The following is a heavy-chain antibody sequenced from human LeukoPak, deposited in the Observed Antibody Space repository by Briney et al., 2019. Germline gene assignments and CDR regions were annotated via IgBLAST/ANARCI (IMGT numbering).Heavy chain of an antibody. CDR2: IIPIFGTA. D-gene: IGHD2-2*01. Sequence: ETSVKVSCKASGYTFTSYAISWVRQAPGQGLEWMGGIIPIFGTANYAQKFQGRVTITADESTSTAYMELSSLRSEDTAVYYCARGRSMTSRPNYYYYYGMDVWGQGTTVTVSS. V-gene: IGHV1-69*13. J-gene: IGHJ6*02. CDR3: ARGRSMTSRPNYYYYYGMDV. CDR1: GYTFTSYA.